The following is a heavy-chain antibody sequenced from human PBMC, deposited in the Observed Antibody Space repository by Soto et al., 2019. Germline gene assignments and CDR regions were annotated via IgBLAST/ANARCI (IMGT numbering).Heavy chain of an antibody. CDR2: INDSGDLR. Sequence: HPGGSLRLSCVASGFTFGSYAMGWVRRAPGKGLEWVSTINDSGDLRYYAESVRGRFTISRDNSKNTLYLQVNDLRAEDTARYHCAKAFGDWYPFEKWGLGALVTVSS. CDR1: GFTFGSYA. V-gene: IGHV3-23*01. D-gene: IGHD6-19*01. CDR3: AKAFGDWYPFEK. J-gene: IGHJ4*02.